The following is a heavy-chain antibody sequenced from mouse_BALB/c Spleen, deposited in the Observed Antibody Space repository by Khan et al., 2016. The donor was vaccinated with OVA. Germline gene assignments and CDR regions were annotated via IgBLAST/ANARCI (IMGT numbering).Heavy chain of an antibody. J-gene: IGHJ1*01. V-gene: IGHV1-18*01. D-gene: IGHD1-2*01. CDR2: FNPNNGGT. CDR1: GYTFTEYT. Sequence: EVQLQQSGPELVKPGASVRLSCKTSGYTFTEYTMHWVKQSLGKSLEWIGGFNPNNGGTSYNQKFKGKATLTVDKSSSTAFMELRSLTSEDSAVYYCARREYYAYYWFFDVWGAGTTVTVSS. CDR3: ARREYYAYYWFFDV.